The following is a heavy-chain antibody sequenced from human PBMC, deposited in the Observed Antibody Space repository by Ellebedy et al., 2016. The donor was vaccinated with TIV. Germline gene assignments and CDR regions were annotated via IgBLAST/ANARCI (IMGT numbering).Heavy chain of an antibody. CDR2: INPSGIT. J-gene: IGHJ4*02. D-gene: IGHD3-22*01. V-gene: IGHV1-46*01. Sequence: AASVKVSCKASGYTFTSYFMHWVRQAPGQGLEWMGIINPSGITNYAQKFQGRVTMTRDTSTRTVYMELSSLRSEDTAVYYCTRSDNSGYSNYFDYWGQGTLVTVSS. CDR1: GYTFTSYF. CDR3: TRSDNSGYSNYFDY.